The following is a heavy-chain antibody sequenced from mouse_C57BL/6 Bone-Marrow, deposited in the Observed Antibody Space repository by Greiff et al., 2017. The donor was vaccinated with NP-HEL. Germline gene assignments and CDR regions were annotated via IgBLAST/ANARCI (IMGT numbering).Heavy chain of an antibody. J-gene: IGHJ2*01. CDR2: ISSGGSYT. D-gene: IGHD1-1*02. CDR3: ARQGYGY. V-gene: IGHV5-6*01. Sequence: DVHLVESGGDLVKPGGSLKLSCAASGFTFSSYGMSWVRQTPDKRLEWVATISSGGSYTYYPDSVKGRFAISRDNAKNTLYLQMSSLKSEDTAMYYCARQGYGYWGQGTTLTVSS. CDR1: GFTFSSYG.